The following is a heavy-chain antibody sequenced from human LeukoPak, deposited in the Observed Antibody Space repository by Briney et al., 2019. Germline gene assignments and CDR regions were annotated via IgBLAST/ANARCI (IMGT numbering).Heavy chain of an antibody. CDR3: ARDRGLVVPAAMPY. J-gene: IGHJ4*02. CDR1: GFTFSSYA. V-gene: IGHV3-23*01. CDR2: ITGSGGST. Sequence: GGSLRLSCTASGFTFSSYAMSWVRQAPGKGLEWVSAITGSGGSTYYADSVKGRFTISRDNAKNSLYLQMNSLRAEDTAVYYCARDRGLVVPAAMPYWGQGTLVTVSS. D-gene: IGHD2-2*01.